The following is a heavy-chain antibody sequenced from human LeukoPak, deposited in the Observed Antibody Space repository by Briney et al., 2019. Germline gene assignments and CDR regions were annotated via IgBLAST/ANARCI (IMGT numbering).Heavy chain of an antibody. Sequence: PGGSLRLSCAASGFTFSSYSMNWVRQAPGKGLEWVSSISSSSSYIYYADSVKGRFTISGDNAKNSLYLQMNSLRAEDTAVYYCATVEMATSWPYYYYMDVWGKGTTVTVSS. CDR1: GFTFSSYS. J-gene: IGHJ6*03. D-gene: IGHD5-24*01. CDR3: ATVEMATSWPYYYYMDV. CDR2: ISSSSSYI. V-gene: IGHV3-21*01.